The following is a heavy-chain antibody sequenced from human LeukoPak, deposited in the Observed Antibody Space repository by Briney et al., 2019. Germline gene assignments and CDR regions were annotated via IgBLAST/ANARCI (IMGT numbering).Heavy chain of an antibody. Sequence: GGSLRLSCAASGFTFSSYEMNWVRQAPGKGLEWVSYISSSGSTIYYADSVKGRFTISRDNAKNSLYLQMNSLRAEDTAVYYCARGSSSWYPYYYGMDVWGQGTTVTVSS. J-gene: IGHJ6*02. V-gene: IGHV3-48*03. CDR2: ISSSGSTI. D-gene: IGHD6-13*01. CDR1: GFTFSSYE. CDR3: ARGSSSWYPYYYGMDV.